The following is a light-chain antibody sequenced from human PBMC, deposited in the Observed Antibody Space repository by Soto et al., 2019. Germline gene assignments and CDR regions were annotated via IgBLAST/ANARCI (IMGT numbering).Light chain of an antibody. J-gene: IGKJ5*01. Sequence: EIVLTHSPATLSLSPWERATLSCRASQSVSSYLAWYQQKPGQAPRLLIYDASNRATGIPARFSGSGSGTDFTLTISSLEPEDFAVYYCQKRSNWPINFGQGTRLEIK. CDR2: DAS. V-gene: IGKV3-11*01. CDR1: QSVSSY. CDR3: QKRSNWPIN.